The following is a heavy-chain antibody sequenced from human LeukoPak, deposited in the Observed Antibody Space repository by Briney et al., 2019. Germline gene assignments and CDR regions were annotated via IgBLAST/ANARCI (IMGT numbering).Heavy chain of an antibody. CDR1: GFTFSSYS. Sequence: PGGSLRLSCAASGFTFSSYSVNWVRQAPGKGLEWVSSISSSSIYRYYADSVKGRFTISRDNAKSSVYLQMNRLSAEDTAIYYCARDPCGSTTCYLKSWGQGTLVTVSS. J-gene: IGHJ5*02. CDR3: ARDPCGSTTCYLKS. V-gene: IGHV3-21*06. CDR2: ISSSSIYR. D-gene: IGHD2-2*01.